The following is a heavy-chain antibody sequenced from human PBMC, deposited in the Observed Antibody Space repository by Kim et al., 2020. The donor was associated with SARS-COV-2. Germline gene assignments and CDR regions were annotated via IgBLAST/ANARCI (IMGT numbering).Heavy chain of an antibody. D-gene: IGHD3-22*01. CDR3: ARKMDYYDSSGYRLHYWYFDL. CDR1: GGSISSYY. V-gene: IGHV4-59*13. CDR2: IYYSGST. Sequence: SETLSLTCTVSGGSISSYYWSWTRQPPGKGLEWIGYIYYSGSTNYNPSLKSRVTISVDTSKNQFSLKLSSVTAADTAVYYCARKMDYYDSSGYRLHYWYFDLWGRGTLFTVSS. J-gene: IGHJ2*01.